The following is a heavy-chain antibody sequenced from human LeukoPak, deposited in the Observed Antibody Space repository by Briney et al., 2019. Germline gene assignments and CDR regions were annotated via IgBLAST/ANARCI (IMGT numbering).Heavy chain of an antibody. D-gene: IGHD5-24*01. CDR2: ISGSGGST. CDR3: ARSRDGYDSHFDY. Sequence: PGGSLRLSCAASGFTFTNYAMSWVRQAPGKGLEWVSVISGSGGSTYYADSVKGRFTISRDNSKNTLYLQMNSLRAEDTAVYYCARSRDGYDSHFDYWGQGTLVTVSS. J-gene: IGHJ4*02. CDR1: GFTFTNYA. V-gene: IGHV3-23*01.